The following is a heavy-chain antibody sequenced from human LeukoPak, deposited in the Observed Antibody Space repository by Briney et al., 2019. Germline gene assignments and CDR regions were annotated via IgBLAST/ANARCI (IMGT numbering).Heavy chain of an antibody. J-gene: IGHJ4*02. D-gene: IGHD5-24*01. V-gene: IGHV3-23*01. Sequence: GASVKASCKASGGTFSSYAMSWVRQAPGKGLEWVSAISGSGGSTYYADSVKGRFTISRDNSKNTLYLQMNSLRAEDTAVYYCAKIRDGYKPYYFDYWGQGTLVTVSS. CDR2: ISGSGGST. CDR1: GGTFSSYA. CDR3: AKIRDGYKPYYFDY.